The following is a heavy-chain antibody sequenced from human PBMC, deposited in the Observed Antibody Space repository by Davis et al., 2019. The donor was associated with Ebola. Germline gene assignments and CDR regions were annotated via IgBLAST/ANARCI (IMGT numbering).Heavy chain of an antibody. J-gene: IGHJ4*02. CDR3: TREDGRRWLQSDY. CDR2: ISSSGSTI. Sequence: PGGSLRLSCAASGFTFSDYYMSWIRQAPGKGLEWVSYISSSGSTIYYADSVKGRFTISRDNAKNSLYLQMNSLKTEDTAVYYCTREDGRRWLQSDYWGQGTLVTVSS. V-gene: IGHV3-11*01. CDR1: GFTFSDYY. D-gene: IGHD5-24*01.